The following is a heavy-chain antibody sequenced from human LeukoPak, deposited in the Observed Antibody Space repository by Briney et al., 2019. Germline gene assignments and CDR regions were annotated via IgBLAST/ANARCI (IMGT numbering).Heavy chain of an antibody. CDR1: GFTFDDFA. CDR2: ISWNGDTI. J-gene: IGHJ4*02. Sequence: GGSLRLSCADSGFTFDDFAMFWVRQAPEKGLEWVSGISWNGDTIAYADSVKGRFTISRDSARESVYLQMNSLTAEDTALYYCAKVGGLGSYYTSYFDSWGQGTLVTVSS. CDR3: AKVGGLGSYYTSYFDS. V-gene: IGHV3-9*01. D-gene: IGHD3-10*01.